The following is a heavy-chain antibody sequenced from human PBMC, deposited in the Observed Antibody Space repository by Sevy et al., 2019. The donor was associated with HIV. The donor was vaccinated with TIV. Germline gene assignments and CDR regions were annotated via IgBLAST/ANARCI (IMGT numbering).Heavy chain of an antibody. CDR2: KYYRSKWYN. D-gene: IGHD6-13*01. CDR1: GDSVSSNSAA. Sequence: KQSQTLSVTCAISGDSVSSNSAAWNWITQSPSRGLEWLGRKYYRSKWYNDYAVSVKSRITIDPDTSKNQFSLQLNAVTPEATAVYYCARDLGSSLNWFDPWGQGTLVTVSS. CDR3: ARDLGSSLNWFDP. J-gene: IGHJ5*02. V-gene: IGHV6-1*01.